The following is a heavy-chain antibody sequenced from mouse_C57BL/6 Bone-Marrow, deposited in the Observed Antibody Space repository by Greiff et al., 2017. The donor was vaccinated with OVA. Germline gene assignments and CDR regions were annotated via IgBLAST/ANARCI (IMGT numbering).Heavy chain of an antibody. CDR2: IYPRSGNT. J-gene: IGHJ3*01. CDR1: GYTFTSYG. V-gene: IGHV1-81*01. CDR3: AREPHYYGSSSWFAY. D-gene: IGHD1-1*01. Sequence: QVQLQQSGAELARPGASVKLSCKASGYTFTSYGISWVKQRPGQGLEWIGEIYPRSGNTYYNEKFKGKATLTADTSSSTAYMELRSLTSEDSAVYVCAREPHYYGSSSWFAYWGQGTLVTVSA.